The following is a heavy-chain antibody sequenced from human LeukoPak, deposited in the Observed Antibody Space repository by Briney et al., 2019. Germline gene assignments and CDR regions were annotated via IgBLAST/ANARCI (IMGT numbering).Heavy chain of an antibody. D-gene: IGHD2-21*02. CDR3: ATGPQHSCGSACYSDYFDY. Sequence: ASVKVSCKASGGXFSSYAMSWVRQAPGQGLEWMGRINPILGIPNYSQKFQGRVTITADKSTSTAYMELSSLRSEDTAVYSCATGPQHSCGSACYSDYFDYWGQGTLVTVFS. CDR1: GGXFSSYA. CDR2: INPILGIP. J-gene: IGHJ4*02. V-gene: IGHV1-69*04.